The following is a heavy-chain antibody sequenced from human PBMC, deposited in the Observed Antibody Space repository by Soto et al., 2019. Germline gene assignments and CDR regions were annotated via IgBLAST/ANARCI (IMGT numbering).Heavy chain of an antibody. V-gene: IGHV3-33*01. Sequence: EGSLRLSCAASGFTFSSYGMHWVRQAPGKGLEWVAVIWYDGSNKYYADSEKGRFTISRDNSKNTLYRQMNSLRAEDTAVYYCARDPVGYSYGFRGYYFDYWAQGTLVNVSS. CDR2: IWYDGSNK. CDR1: GFTFSSYG. J-gene: IGHJ4*02. CDR3: ARDPVGYSYGFRGYYFDY. D-gene: IGHD5-18*01.